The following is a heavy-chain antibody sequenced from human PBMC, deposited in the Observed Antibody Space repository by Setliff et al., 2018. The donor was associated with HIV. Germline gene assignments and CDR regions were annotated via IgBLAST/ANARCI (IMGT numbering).Heavy chain of an antibody. CDR1: GFTFDDYG. CDR3: TRHADYYDSSGYYYGFDY. Sequence: PGGSLRLSCAASGFTFDDYGMSWVRQAPGKGLEWVSGINWNGGSTGYADSVRGRFTISRDNAKNSLYLQMNSLKTEDTAVYYCTRHADYYDSSGYYYGFDYWGQGTLVTVSS. CDR2: INWNGGST. V-gene: IGHV3-20*04. D-gene: IGHD3-22*01. J-gene: IGHJ4*02.